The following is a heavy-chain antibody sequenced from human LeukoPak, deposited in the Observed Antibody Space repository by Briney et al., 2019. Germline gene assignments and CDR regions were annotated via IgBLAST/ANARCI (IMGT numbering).Heavy chain of an antibody. V-gene: IGHV3-23*01. D-gene: IGHD3-3*01. J-gene: IGHJ4*02. CDR3: AKGGRKGYYDFWSGYYSFTLFDY. CDR2: ISGGGGST. CDR1: GFTFTSYS. Sequence: GGSLRLSCAASGFTFTSYSINGVGQPPGRGLEGVSTISGGGGSTYYADSVKGRFTISRDNSKNTLYLQVNSLRAEDTAVYYCAKGGRKGYYDFWSGYYSFTLFDYWGQGTLVTVSS.